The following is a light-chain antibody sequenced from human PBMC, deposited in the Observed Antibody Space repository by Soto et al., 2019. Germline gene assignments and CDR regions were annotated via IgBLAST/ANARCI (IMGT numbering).Light chain of an antibody. CDR3: SSYTSPYIGV. V-gene: IGLV2-14*01. J-gene: IGLJ3*02. Sequence: QSALTQPASVSGSPGQSITISCTGTSSDMGSHNFVSWHQQHPGKAPKFIIYGVSNRPSGVSNRFSGSKSGNPASLTISGHQDDDDADYYCSSYTSPYIGVFGGGTKLTVL. CDR2: GVS. CDR1: SSDMGSHNF.